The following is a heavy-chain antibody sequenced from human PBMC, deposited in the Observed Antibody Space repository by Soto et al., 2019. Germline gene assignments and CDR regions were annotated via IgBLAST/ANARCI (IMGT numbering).Heavy chain of an antibody. CDR3: ARDGLLFSGPYRPSRFDY. D-gene: IGHD3-16*02. J-gene: IGHJ4*02. Sequence: XGSLQLSGAASGFKFSDYWMSWVRQAPGKGLEWVGNIKHDTSEAHYADSVKGRFTITRDNIKNFLFLQMNGLRSDDTASYYCARDGLLFSGPYRPSRFDYWGLGTLVTVSS. CDR2: IKHDTSEA. V-gene: IGHV3-7*03. CDR1: GFKFSDYW.